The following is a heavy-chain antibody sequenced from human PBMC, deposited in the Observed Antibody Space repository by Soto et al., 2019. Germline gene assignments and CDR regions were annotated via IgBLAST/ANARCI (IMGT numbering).Heavy chain of an antibody. CDR2: ISYDGSNK. Sequence: GGSLRLSCAASGFTFSSYGMHWVRQAPGKGLEWVAFISYDGSNKYYGDSVKGRFTISRDNSKNTLSLQMNSLRTEDTAVYYCARGGGYSYGHDAFDIWGQGTLVTVSS. CDR1: GFTFSSYG. V-gene: IGHV3-30*19. J-gene: IGHJ3*02. D-gene: IGHD5-18*01. CDR3: ARGGGYSYGHDAFDI.